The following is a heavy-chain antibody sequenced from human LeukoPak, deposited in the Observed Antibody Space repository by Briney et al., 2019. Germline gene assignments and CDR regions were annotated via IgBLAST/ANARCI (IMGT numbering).Heavy chain of an antibody. V-gene: IGHV3-21*01. CDR3: ARGYCSGGSCYRPFDY. J-gene: IGHJ4*02. Sequence: GGSLRLSCAASGFIFSNYSMNWVRQAPGKGLEWVSSISSSGSYIYYADSVKGRFTISRDNAKNTLYLQMNSLRAEDTAVYYCARGYCSGGSCYRPFDYWGQGTLVTVSS. CDR1: GFIFSNYS. CDR2: ISSSGSYI. D-gene: IGHD2-15*01.